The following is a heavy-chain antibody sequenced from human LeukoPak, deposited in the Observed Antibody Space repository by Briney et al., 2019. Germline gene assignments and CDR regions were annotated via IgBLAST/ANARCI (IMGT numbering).Heavy chain of an antibody. CDR1: GFTFDDYA. V-gene: IGHV3-9*01. D-gene: IGHD4-17*01. CDR2: ISWNSGSI. Sequence: GGFLRLSCAASGFTFDDYAMHWVRQAPGKGLEWVSGISWNSGSIGYADSVKGRFTISRDNAKNSLYLQMNSLRAEDTALYYCAKDKGEVGLRPYFDYWGQGTLVTVSS. CDR3: AKDKGEVGLRPYFDY. J-gene: IGHJ4*02.